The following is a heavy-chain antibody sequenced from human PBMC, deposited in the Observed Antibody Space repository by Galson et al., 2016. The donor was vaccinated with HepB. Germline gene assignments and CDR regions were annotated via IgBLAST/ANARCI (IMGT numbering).Heavy chain of an antibody. J-gene: IGHJ1*01. Sequence: SLRLSCAASGFTFTTYWMSWVRQAPGKGLEWVANIKQDGSEKYYVDSVKGRFTISRDNAKNSLYLQMNSLRAEDTAVYYCAQYYYDSSGFVEYFQQWGQGTRVTVSS. V-gene: IGHV3-7*03. CDR1: GFTFTTYW. D-gene: IGHD3-22*01. CDR3: AQYYYDSSGFVEYFQQ. CDR2: IKQDGSEK.